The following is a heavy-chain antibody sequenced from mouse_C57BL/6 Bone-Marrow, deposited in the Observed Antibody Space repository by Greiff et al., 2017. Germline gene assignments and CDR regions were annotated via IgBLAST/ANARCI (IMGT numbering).Heavy chain of an antibody. CDR1: GYTFTSYG. J-gene: IGHJ2*01. Sequence: VKLMESGAELARPGASVKLSCKASGYTFTSYGISWVKQRTGQGLEWIGEIYPRSGNTYYNEKFKGKATLTADKSSSTAYMQLNSLTSEDSAVYFCARRRVTGPFDYWGQGTTLTVSS. CDR2: IYPRSGNT. CDR3: ARRRVTGPFDY. D-gene: IGHD4-1*01. V-gene: IGHV1-81*01.